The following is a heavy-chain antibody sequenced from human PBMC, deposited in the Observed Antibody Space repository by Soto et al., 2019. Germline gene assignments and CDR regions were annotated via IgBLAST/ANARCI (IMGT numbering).Heavy chain of an antibody. D-gene: IGHD1-20*01. CDR2: STPIFGTP. CDR1: GGTFSSYA. V-gene: IGHV1-69*06. J-gene: IGHJ6*02. Sequence: QVQLVQSGAEVKKPGSSVEVSCKAVGGTFSSYAISWVRQAPGQGLEWMGGSTPIFGTPNYAQKFQGRITVSADRSTSTVYMELSSLRSEDTAIYYCARGIRITGANGINEYGVDVGGQGTTVTVCS. CDR3: ARGIRITGANGINEYGVDV.